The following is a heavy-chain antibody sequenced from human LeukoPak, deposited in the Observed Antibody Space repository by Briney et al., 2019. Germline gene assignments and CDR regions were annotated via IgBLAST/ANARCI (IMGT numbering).Heavy chain of an antibody. CDR3: AREGRSSSPMDY. V-gene: IGHV5-51*01. Sequence: NPGESLKISCKGSGYSFNTYWIGWVRQMPGKGLEWMGIIYPGDSDTRYSPSFQGHVTISADKSLSTAYLQWGSLKASDTAMYYCAREGRSSSPMDYWGQGTLVTVSS. CDR1: GYSFNTYW. J-gene: IGHJ4*02. D-gene: IGHD6-6*01. CDR2: IYPGDSDT.